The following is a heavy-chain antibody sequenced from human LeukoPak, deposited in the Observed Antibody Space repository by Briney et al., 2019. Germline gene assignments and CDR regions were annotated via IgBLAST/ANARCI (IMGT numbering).Heavy chain of an antibody. D-gene: IGHD6-19*01. CDR2: MNPNSGNT. J-gene: IGHJ4*02. V-gene: IGHV1-8*01. CDR1: GYTFTSYD. CDR3: ARNTAVAGTGFDY. Sequence: GASVKVSCKAFGYTFTSYDINWVRQATGQGLEWMGWMNPNSGNTGYAQKFQGRVTMTRNTSISTAYMELSSLRSEDTAVYYCARNTAVAGTGFDYWGQGTLVTVSS.